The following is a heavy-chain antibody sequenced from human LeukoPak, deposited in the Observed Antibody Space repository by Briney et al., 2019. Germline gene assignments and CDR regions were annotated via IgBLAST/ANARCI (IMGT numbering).Heavy chain of an antibody. CDR1: GGSFSGYY. Sequence: SETLSLTCAVYGGSFSGYYWSWIRQPPGKGLEWIGEINHSGSTNYNPSLKSRVTISVDTSKNQFSLKLSSVTAADTAVYYCARVGYCSGGSCWVPFDYWGQGTLVTVSS. CDR2: INHSGST. CDR3: ARVGYCSGGSCWVPFDY. D-gene: IGHD2-15*01. J-gene: IGHJ4*02. V-gene: IGHV4-34*01.